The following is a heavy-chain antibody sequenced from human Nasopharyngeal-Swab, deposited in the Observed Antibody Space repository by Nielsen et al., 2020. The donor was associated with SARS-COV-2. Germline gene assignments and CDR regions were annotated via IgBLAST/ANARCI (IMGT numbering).Heavy chain of an antibody. J-gene: IGHJ6*02. Sequence: ASVKVSCKASGYTFTSYAMHWVRQAPGQRLEWMGWINAGNGNTKYSQKFQGRVTITRDTSASTAYMELSSLRSEDTAVYYCARDRAGYSSSWYFIYYGMDVWGQGTTVTVSS. CDR3: ARDRAGYSSSWYFIYYGMDV. CDR1: GYTFTSYA. CDR2: INAGNGNT. D-gene: IGHD6-13*01. V-gene: IGHV1-3*01.